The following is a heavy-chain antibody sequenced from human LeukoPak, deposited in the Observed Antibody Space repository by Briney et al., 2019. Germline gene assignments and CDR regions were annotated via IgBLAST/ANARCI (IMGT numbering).Heavy chain of an antibody. CDR2: IYTSGST. D-gene: IGHD1-26*01. V-gene: IGHV4-61*02. CDR3: ARVRGSSGSYEYYHYMDV. Sequence: SETLSLTCTVSGDSISSGSFYWSWLRQPAGKGLEWFGRIYTSGSTNYNPSLKSRVTMSVDTSKKQFSLKLSSVTAADTAVYYCARVRGSSGSYEYYHYMDVWGKGTTVTISS. CDR1: GDSISSGSFY. J-gene: IGHJ6*03.